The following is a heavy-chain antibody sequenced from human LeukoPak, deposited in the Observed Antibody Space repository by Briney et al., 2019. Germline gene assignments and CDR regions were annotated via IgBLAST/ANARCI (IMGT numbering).Heavy chain of an antibody. CDR2: IKQDGSEE. J-gene: IGHJ4*02. V-gene: IGHV3-7*03. CDR1: GFTFSSYW. Sequence: GGSLRLSCAASGFTFSSYWMSWVRQAPGKGLEWVANIKQDGSEEYYVDSVKGRFTISRDNAKNSLYLQMNSLRAEDTAVYYCARVFSYYDSSGPFDYWGQGTLVTVSS. CDR3: ARVFSYYDSSGPFDY. D-gene: IGHD3-22*01.